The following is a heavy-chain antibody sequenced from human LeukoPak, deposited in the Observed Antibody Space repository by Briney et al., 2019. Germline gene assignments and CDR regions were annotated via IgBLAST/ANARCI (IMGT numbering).Heavy chain of an antibody. J-gene: IGHJ4*02. V-gene: IGHV3-21*01. CDR1: GFTFSSYS. D-gene: IGHD1-26*01. CDR2: ISSSSSYI. Sequence: GGSLRLSCAASGFTFSSYSMNWVRQAPGKGLEWVSSISSSSSYIYYADSVKGRFTISRDNAKNSLYLQMNSLRAEDTAVYYCARDQLELVGARNLWYFGYWGQGTLVTVSS. CDR3: ARDQLELVGARNLWYFGY.